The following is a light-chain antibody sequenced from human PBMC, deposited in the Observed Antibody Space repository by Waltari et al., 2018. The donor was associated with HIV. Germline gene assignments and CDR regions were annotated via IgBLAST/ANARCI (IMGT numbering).Light chain of an antibody. CDR2: DVS. CDR1: SSAVGVYIY. Sequence: QSALTQPRSVSGSPGQSVTISCTGTSSAVGVYIYVSWYQQHPGKAPKLMIYDVSKRPSGVPDRFSGSKSGNTASLTISGLQAEDEADYYCCSYAGSYTLVFGGGTKLTVL. J-gene: IGLJ2*01. V-gene: IGLV2-11*01. CDR3: CSYAGSYTLV.